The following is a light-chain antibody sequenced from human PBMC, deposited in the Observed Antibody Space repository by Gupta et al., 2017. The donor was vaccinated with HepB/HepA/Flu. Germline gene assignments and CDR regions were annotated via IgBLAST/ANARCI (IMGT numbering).Light chain of an antibody. CDR3: QHYNSLPPV. Sequence: DIQMTQSPSTLSASVGDRVTITCRASLNIGSWFAWYQQKPGNAPKLLIYRASVLESGVPSTFSGSGSGTEFTLTISSLQPDDFATYYCQHYNSLPPVFGQGTKLEIK. J-gene: IGKJ2*01. CDR2: RAS. CDR1: LNIGSW. V-gene: IGKV1-5*03.